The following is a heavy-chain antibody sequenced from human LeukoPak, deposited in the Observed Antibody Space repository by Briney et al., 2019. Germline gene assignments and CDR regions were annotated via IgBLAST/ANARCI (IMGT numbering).Heavy chain of an antibody. D-gene: IGHD2-21*02. CDR2: INRSGST. Sequence: SETLSLTCAVYGGSFSGYYWSWIRQPPGKGLEWIGEINRSGSTNYNPSLKSRVTISVDTSKNQFSLKLSSVTAADTAVYYCARGPPYIVVVTGIGFFDSWGQGTLVTVSS. CDR3: ARGPPYIVVVTGIGFFDS. V-gene: IGHV4-34*01. CDR1: GGSFSGYY. J-gene: IGHJ4*02.